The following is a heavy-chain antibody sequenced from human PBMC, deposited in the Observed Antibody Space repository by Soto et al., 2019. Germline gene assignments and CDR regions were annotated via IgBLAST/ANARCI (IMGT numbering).Heavy chain of an antibody. CDR3: ATTGTRGAFDY. V-gene: IGHV3-66*01. D-gene: IGHD1-7*01. CDR1: GFTVSSNY. CDR2: IYSGGST. J-gene: IGHJ4*02. Sequence: GGSLRLSCAASGFTVSSNYMSWVRQAPGKGLEWVSVIYSGGSTYYADSVKGRFTISRDNSKNTLYLRMNSLRAEDTAVYYCATTGTRGAFDYWGQGTLVTVSS.